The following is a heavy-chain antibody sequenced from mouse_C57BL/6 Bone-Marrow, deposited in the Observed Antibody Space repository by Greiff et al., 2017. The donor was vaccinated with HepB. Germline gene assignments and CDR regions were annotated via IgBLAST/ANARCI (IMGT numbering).Heavy chain of an antibody. CDR2: IYPRSGNT. J-gene: IGHJ1*03. CDR3: ASYGSSYVTHWYFDV. D-gene: IGHD1-1*01. Sequence: QVQLKESGAELARPGASVKLSCKASGYTFTSYGISWVKQRTGQGLEWIGEIYPRSGNTYYNEKFKGKATLTADKSSSTAYMELRSLTSEDSAVYFCASYGSSYVTHWYFDVWGTGTTVTVSS. V-gene: IGHV1-81*01. CDR1: GYTFTSYG.